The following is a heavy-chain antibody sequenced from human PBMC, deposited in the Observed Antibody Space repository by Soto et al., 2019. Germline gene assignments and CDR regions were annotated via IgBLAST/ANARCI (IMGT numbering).Heavy chain of an antibody. J-gene: IGHJ4*02. Sequence: QVQLIQSGAEVMKPGASVKVSCKVSGHTLTELSMHWVRQAPGEGLEWMGGFEPEDGETIYAQNFQCRLTMTEDTSTETAYMELSSLKSEDTAFYYCATTGQFSDGWYNWGQGALVTVSS. D-gene: IGHD6-19*01. CDR2: FEPEDGET. CDR1: GHTLTELS. V-gene: IGHV1-24*01. CDR3: ATTGQFSDGWYN.